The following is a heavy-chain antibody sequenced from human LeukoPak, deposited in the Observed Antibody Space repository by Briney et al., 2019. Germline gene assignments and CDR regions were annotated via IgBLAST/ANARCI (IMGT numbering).Heavy chain of an antibody. J-gene: IGHJ6*03. CDR1: GFIFSSSG. Sequence: QSGGSLRLSCAASGFIFSSSGMHWVRQAPGKGLEWVAFTQDDESNKYYSDSVKGRFTISRDNSKNTLFLQMSSLRPEDTALYYCAKQMTERPHYYYMDVWGRGTTVTASS. CDR2: TQDDESNK. CDR3: AKQMTERPHYYYMDV. V-gene: IGHV3-30*02.